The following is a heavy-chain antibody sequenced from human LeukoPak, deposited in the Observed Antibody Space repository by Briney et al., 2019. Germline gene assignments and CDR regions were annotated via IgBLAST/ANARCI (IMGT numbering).Heavy chain of an antibody. Sequence: GGSLRLSCAASGFTFSNAWMSWVRQAPGKGLEWVSAISGSGGSTYYADSVKGRFTISRDNSKNTLYLQMNSLRAEDTAVYYCAKPTYDILTGYSALAFDIWGQGTMVTVSS. J-gene: IGHJ3*02. CDR3: AKPTYDILTGYSALAFDI. CDR2: ISGSGGST. D-gene: IGHD3-9*01. CDR1: GFTFSNAW. V-gene: IGHV3-23*01.